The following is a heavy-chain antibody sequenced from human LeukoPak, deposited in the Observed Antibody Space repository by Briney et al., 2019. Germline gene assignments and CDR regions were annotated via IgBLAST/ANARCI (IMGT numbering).Heavy chain of an antibody. J-gene: IGHJ4*02. Sequence: SQTLSLTCTVSGDSMSSGAYYWSWIRQPPGKGLEWIGEIHPHGIFYYNSSLMSRVTISIDTSKSQFSLRLTSVTAADTAFYFCARGRDRSKAGDHWGQGSLVIVSS. V-gene: IGHV4-30-2*01. CDR2: IHPHGIF. CDR1: GDSMSSGAYY. CDR3: ARGRDRSKAGDH. D-gene: IGHD5-24*01.